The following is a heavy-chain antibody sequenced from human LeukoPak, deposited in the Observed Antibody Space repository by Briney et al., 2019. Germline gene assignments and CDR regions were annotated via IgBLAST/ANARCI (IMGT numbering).Heavy chain of an antibody. V-gene: IGHV4-34*01. CDR1: XGSFSNYY. CDR3: ARGPITMVRGLA. Sequence: SXTXXLXCXVYXGSFSNYYWSWIRQPPGKGLEWIGEINHSGSTNYNPSLKSRVTMSVDTSKNQVSLKLSSVTAADTAVYYCARGPITMVRGLAWGQGTLVTVSS. CDR2: INHSGST. J-gene: IGHJ5*02. D-gene: IGHD3-10*01.